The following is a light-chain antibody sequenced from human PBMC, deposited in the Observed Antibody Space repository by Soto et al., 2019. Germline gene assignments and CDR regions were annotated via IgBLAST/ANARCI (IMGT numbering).Light chain of an antibody. CDR2: GAS. CDR3: QQYGSSPGT. Sequence: EIVLTQSPGTLSLSPGERATLSCRASQSVSSSYLAWYQQKPGQAPRLLIYGASSRATGIPDRFSGSGSGTAFTLTISRLEPEDFAVYYCQQYGSSPGTVGQGTKLEIK. CDR1: QSVSSSY. J-gene: IGKJ2*01. V-gene: IGKV3-20*01.